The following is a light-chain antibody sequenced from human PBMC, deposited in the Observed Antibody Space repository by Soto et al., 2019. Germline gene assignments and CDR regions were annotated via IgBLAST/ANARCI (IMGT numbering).Light chain of an antibody. CDR3: QQRSDWPQLT. V-gene: IGKV3-11*01. CDR1: HSVSNY. CDR2: DAS. Sequence: EIVLTQSPVTLSLSPGERATLSCRASHSVSNYLAWYQQKPGQAPRLLIYDASNRATGLPARFSGSGSGTDFTLTISSLEPEDFAVYFCQQRSDWPQLTFGGGTKVDIK. J-gene: IGKJ4*01.